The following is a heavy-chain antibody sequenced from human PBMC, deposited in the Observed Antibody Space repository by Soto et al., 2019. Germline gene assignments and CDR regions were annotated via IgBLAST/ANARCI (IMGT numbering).Heavy chain of an antibody. J-gene: IGHJ4*02. CDR3: AREAKSDYDFWSGHFDY. Sequence: SVKVSCKASGGTFSSYTISWVRQAPGQGLEWMGRIIPILGIANYAQKFQGRVMITADKSTSTAYMELSSLRSEDTAVYYCAREAKSDYDFWSGHFDYWGQGTLVTVSS. D-gene: IGHD3-3*01. CDR1: GGTFSSYT. V-gene: IGHV1-69*04. CDR2: IIPILGIA.